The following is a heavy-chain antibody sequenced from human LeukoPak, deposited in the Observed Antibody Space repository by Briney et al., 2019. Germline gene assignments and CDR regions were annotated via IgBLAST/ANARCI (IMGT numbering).Heavy chain of an antibody. CDR3: SSNWNYVLSFQH. J-gene: IGHJ1*01. D-gene: IGHD1-7*01. CDR1: GGTFSSYA. CDR2: IIPIFGTA. V-gene: IGHV1-69*05. Sequence: ASVKVSCKASGGTFSSYAISWVRQAPGQGLEWMGGIIPIFGTANYAQKFQGRVTITTDECTSTAYMELSSLRSEDTAVYYCSSNWNYVLSFQHWGQGTLVTVSS.